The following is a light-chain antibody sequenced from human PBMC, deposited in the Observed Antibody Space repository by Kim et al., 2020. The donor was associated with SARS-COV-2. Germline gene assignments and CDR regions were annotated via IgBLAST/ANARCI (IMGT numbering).Light chain of an antibody. J-gene: IGLJ3*02. CDR2: RNN. CDR1: NSNIGVNT. CDR3: ATWDDSLNAWV. Sequence: QSVLTQPPSASGTPGQRVTISCSGSNSNIGVNTVNWYQQFPGTAPKLLIYRNNQRPSGGPDRCSGSKSGTSASLALSGLLSEDEAAYYCATWDDSLNAWVFGGGTQLTVL. V-gene: IGLV1-44*01.